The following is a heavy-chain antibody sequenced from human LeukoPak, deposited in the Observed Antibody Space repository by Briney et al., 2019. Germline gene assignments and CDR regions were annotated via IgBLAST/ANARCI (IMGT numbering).Heavy chain of an antibody. J-gene: IGHJ4*02. V-gene: IGHV1-69*06. CDR2: IIPIFGTA. Sequence: GSSVKVSFKASGGTFSSYAISWVRQAPGQGREWMGGIIPIFGTANYTQKFQGRVTITADKSTSTAYMELSSLRSEDTAVYYCAREGYYDILTGYQYYFDYWGQGTLVTVSS. CDR3: AREGYYDILTGYQYYFDY. D-gene: IGHD3-9*01. CDR1: GGTFSSYA.